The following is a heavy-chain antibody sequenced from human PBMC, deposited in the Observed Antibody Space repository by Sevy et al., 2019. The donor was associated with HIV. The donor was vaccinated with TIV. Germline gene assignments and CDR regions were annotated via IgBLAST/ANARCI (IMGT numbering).Heavy chain of an antibody. CDR1: GFTFDDYA. CDR3: AKGSKRYYYDTTGYYYGGLSIDY. V-gene: IGHV3-9*01. D-gene: IGHD3-22*01. Sequence: SLKISCAASGFTFDDYAMHWVRQTPGKGLEWVSGISCNSGSIGHVDSVKGRFTISRDNAKNSLYLQMNSLRPEDTALYYCAKGSKRYYYDTTGYYYGGLSIDYWGQGSLVTVSS. CDR2: ISCNSGSI. J-gene: IGHJ4*02.